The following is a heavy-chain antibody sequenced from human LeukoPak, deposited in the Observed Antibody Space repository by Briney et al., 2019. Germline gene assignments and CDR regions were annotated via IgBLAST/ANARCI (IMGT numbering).Heavy chain of an antibody. Sequence: PSETLSLTCTVSGGSIRSYYWSWIRQPPGKGLEWIGYIFYSGSTNYNPSLKSRVTISVDTSKNQFSLKLSSVTAADTAVYYCARGLGLYDYVWGSYRPRYYFDYWGQGTLVTVSS. CDR2: IFYSGST. D-gene: IGHD3-16*02. V-gene: IGHV4-59*12. CDR1: GGSIRSYY. J-gene: IGHJ4*02. CDR3: ARGLGLYDYVWGSYRPRYYFDY.